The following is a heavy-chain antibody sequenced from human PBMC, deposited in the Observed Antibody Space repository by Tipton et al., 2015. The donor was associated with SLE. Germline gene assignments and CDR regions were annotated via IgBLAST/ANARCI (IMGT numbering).Heavy chain of an antibody. CDR3: ARDPIGVGWFDP. V-gene: IGHV4-39*07. CDR2: IYYRGST. J-gene: IGHJ5*02. D-gene: IGHD1-26*01. Sequence: TLSLTCTVSGGSISSSSYYWGWIRQPPGKGLEWIGSIYYRGSTYYTPSLKSRVTISLDTPKNQLSWKLTSVTAADTAVYYCARDPIGVGWFDPWGQGTLVTVSS. CDR1: GGSISSSSYY.